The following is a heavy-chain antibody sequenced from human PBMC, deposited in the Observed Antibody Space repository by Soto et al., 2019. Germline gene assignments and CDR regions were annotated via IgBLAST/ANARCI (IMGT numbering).Heavy chain of an antibody. CDR2: IIPLFSTT. J-gene: IGHJ4*02. Sequence: ASVKVSCKASGGTFSSYAITWVRQAPGQGLEWMGGIIPLFSTTNYAQNFHGRVTITADESTSTAYMKLSSLTSEATAVYYCATVGRGRQTLWGQGTLVTVSS. CDR1: GGTFSSYA. CDR3: ATVGRGRQTL. D-gene: IGHD3-10*01. V-gene: IGHV1-69*13.